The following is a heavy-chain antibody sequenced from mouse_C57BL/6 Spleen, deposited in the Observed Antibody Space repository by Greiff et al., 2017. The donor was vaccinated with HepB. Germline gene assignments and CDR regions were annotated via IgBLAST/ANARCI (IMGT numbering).Heavy chain of an antibody. D-gene: IGHD1-1*01. J-gene: IGHJ1*03. CDR1: GYTFTSYW. CDR3: ARSRGNYYGSSWYFDV. Sequence: VQLQQPGTELVKPGASVKLSCKASGYTFTSYWMHWVKQRPGQGLEWIGNINPSNGGINYNEKFKSKATLTVDKSSSTAYMQLSSLTSEDSAVYYCARSRGNYYGSSWYFDVWGTGTTVTVSS. V-gene: IGHV1-53*01. CDR2: INPSNGGI.